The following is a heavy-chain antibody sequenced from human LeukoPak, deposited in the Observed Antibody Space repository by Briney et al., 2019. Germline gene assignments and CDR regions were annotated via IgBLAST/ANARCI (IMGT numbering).Heavy chain of an antibody. CDR3: VKRRTFSSTDIAAAAPFDY. CDR1: GFSFSSYA. D-gene: IGHD6-13*01. V-gene: IGHV3-23*01. Sequence: SGGSLRLSCAASGFSFSSYAMGWVRQAPGKGLEWVSAISKSGDSTFYADSVKGRFTISRDNSQDTLYVQMNSLRAEDTAVYYCVKRRTFSSTDIAAAAPFDYWGQGTLVTVSS. CDR2: ISKSGDST. J-gene: IGHJ4*02.